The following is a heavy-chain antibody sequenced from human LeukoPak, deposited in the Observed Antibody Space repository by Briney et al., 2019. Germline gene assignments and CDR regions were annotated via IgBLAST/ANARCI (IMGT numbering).Heavy chain of an antibody. CDR3: VSGYYDSSGYSQ. J-gene: IGHJ4*02. V-gene: IGHV4-59*01. D-gene: IGHD3-22*01. CDR1: GGSISSYY. CDR2: IYYSGST. Sequence: SETLSLTCTVSGGSISSYYWSWIRQPPGKGLEWIGYIYYSGSTNYNPSLKSRVTISVDTSKNQFSLKLSSVTAADTAVYYCVSGYYDSSGYSQWGQGTLVTVSS.